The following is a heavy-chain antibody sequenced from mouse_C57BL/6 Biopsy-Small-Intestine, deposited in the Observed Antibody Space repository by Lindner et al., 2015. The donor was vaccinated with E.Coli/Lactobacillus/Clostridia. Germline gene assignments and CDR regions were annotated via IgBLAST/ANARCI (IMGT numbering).Heavy chain of an antibody. D-gene: IGHD2-13*01. V-gene: IGHV1-81*01. CDR3: ARTISEKGYTRGWITEDYSYHYMDV. CDR1: GYTFRSYD. CDR2: ISAYNGNT. J-gene: IGHJ1*03. Sequence: SVKVSCKASGYTFRSYDISWVRQASGQGLEWMGWISAYNGNTEYAQKFQGRVTMTTDTSTTTAYMELRSLRSDDTAVYFCARTISEKGYTRGWITEDYSYHYMDVWGRGTTVTVSS.